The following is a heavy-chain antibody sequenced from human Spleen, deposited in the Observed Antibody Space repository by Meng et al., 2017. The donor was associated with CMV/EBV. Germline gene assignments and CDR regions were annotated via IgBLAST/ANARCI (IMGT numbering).Heavy chain of an antibody. CDR2: IYYSGST. CDR1: GGSISSSRYY. J-gene: IGHJ6*02. Sequence: SETLSLTCTVSGGSISSSRYYWGWIRQPPGKGLEWIGSIYYSGSTYCNPSLRSRVTISVDTSKNQFSLKLSSVTASDTAVYSCAREVRITFSSTSCYSHGMDVWGQGTTVSVSS. V-gene: IGHV4-39*07. CDR3: AREVRITFSSTSCYSHGMDV. D-gene: IGHD2-2*01.